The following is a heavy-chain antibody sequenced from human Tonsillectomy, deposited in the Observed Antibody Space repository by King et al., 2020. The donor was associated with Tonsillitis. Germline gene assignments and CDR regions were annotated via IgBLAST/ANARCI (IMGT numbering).Heavy chain of an antibody. V-gene: IGHV3-30*18. CDR1: GFTFGGHG. J-gene: IGHJ3*02. Sequence: QVQLVESGGGVVQPGRSLRLSCAASGFTFGGHGMHWVRQAPGKGLEWVALISYDGSNKYYADSVRGRFTISRDNSKNTLYLQMNSLRAEDTALYYCAKDGAYYDNNGNDAFNIWGQGTMVTVSS. D-gene: IGHD3-22*01. CDR2: ISYDGSNK. CDR3: AKDGAYYDNNGNDAFNI.